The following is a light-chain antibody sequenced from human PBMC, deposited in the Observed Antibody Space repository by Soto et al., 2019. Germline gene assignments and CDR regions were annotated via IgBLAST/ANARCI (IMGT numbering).Light chain of an antibody. J-gene: IGKJ4*01. Sequence: DIQMTQSPSSLSASVGDRVTITCQASQDISNYLNWYQQKPGKAPKLLIYDASNLETGVPSRFSGSGSGTDVTFTISSLQPEDIATYYCQQYDNLVLTFGGGTKVEIK. CDR2: DAS. V-gene: IGKV1-33*01. CDR1: QDISNY. CDR3: QQYDNLVLT.